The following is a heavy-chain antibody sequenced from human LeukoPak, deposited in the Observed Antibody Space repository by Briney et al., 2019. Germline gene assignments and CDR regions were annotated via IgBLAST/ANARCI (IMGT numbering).Heavy chain of an antibody. CDR1: GGSFSGYY. CDR2: INHSGST. D-gene: IGHD3-10*01. Sequence: SETLSLTCAVYGGSFSGYYWSWIRQPPGKGLEWIGEINHSGSTNYNPSLKSRVTISVDTSKNQFSLKLSSVTAADTAVYYCARGKVLWFGELLPFDYWGQGTLATVSS. CDR3: ARGKVLWFGELLPFDY. V-gene: IGHV4-34*01. J-gene: IGHJ4*02.